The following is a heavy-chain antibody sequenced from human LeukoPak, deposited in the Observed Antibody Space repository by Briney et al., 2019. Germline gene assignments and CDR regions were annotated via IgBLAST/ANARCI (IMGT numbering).Heavy chain of an antibody. J-gene: IGHJ4*02. CDR2: INHSGST. CDR3: ARGTAMPQELYYFDY. V-gene: IGHV4-34*01. Sequence: PSETLSLTCAVYGGSFSGYYWSWIRQPPGKGLEWIGEINHSGSTNYNPSLKSRVTISVDTSKNQFSLKLSSVTAADTAVYYCARGTAMPQELYYFDYWGQGTLVTVSS. D-gene: IGHD5-18*01. CDR1: GGSFSGYY.